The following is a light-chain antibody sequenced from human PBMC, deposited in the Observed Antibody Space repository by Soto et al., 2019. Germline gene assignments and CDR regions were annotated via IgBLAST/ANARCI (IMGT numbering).Light chain of an antibody. CDR3: QQYNNWPLT. J-gene: IGKJ4*01. CDR1: QSLSSN. CDR2: GAS. V-gene: IGKV3-15*01. Sequence: EIMMNQSPATLSVSTGERATLSCRASQSLSSNLAWYQQKPGQAPRLLIYGASTRATGIPARFSGSGSGTEFTLTISSLQSEDFTVYYCQQYNNWPLTFGGGTNVDI.